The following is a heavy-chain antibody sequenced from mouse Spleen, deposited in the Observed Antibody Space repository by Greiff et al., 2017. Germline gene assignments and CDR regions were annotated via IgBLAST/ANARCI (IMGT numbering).Heavy chain of an antibody. Sequence: VQLQQPGAELVKPGASVKMSCKASGYTFTSYWITWVKQRPGQGLEWIGDIYPGSGSTNYNEKFKSKATLTVDTSSSTAYMQLSSLTSEDSAVYYCARFPYYYGSSYGYFDYWGQGTTLTVSS. CDR1: GYTFTSYW. CDR2: IYPGSGST. CDR3: ARFPYYYGSSYGYFDY. D-gene: IGHD1-1*01. V-gene: IGHV1-55*01. J-gene: IGHJ2*01.